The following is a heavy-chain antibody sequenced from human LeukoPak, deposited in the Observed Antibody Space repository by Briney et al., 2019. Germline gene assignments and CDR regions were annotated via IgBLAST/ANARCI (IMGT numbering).Heavy chain of an antibody. J-gene: IGHJ5*02. CDR3: ARVNSYNWSDVRFDP. Sequence: ASVKVSCKASGYTFTGYYMHWVRQAPGQGLEWMGWINPNSGGTNYAQKFQGRVTMTRDTSISTAYMELSRLRSDDTAVYYCARVNSYNWSDVRFDPWGQGTLVTVSS. CDR2: INPNSGGT. V-gene: IGHV1-2*02. D-gene: IGHD1-20*01. CDR1: GYTFTGYY.